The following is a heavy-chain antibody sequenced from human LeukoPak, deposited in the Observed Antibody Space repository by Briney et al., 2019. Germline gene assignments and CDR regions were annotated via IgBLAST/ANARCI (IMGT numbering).Heavy chain of an antibody. CDR3: ARGKRGKGLKTYYYDSSGYWPIDY. Sequence: PSETLSLTCAVYGGSFSGYYWSWIRQPPGKGLEWIGEINHSGNTNYNPSLKSRVTISVDTSKNQFSLKLSSVTAADTAVYYCARGKRGKGLKTYYYDSSGYWPIDYWGQGTLVTVSS. CDR2: INHSGNT. D-gene: IGHD3-22*01. V-gene: IGHV4-34*01. CDR1: GGSFSGYY. J-gene: IGHJ4*02.